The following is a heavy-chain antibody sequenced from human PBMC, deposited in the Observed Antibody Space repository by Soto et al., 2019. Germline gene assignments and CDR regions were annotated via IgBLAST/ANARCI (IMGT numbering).Heavy chain of an antibody. J-gene: IGHJ2*01. CDR2: ISYDGINK. V-gene: IGHV3-30*03. CDR3: ARSPQPTRGIHWYFDL. CDR1: GLTFNTYG. Sequence: HPGGSLRLSCAASGLTFNTYGMHWVRQAPGKGLEWVAAISYDGINKYYVDSVKGRFTISRDNSKNTLYVQMNSLRAEDTALYYCARSPQPTRGIHWYFDLWGRGILVTVSS. D-gene: IGHD1-26*01.